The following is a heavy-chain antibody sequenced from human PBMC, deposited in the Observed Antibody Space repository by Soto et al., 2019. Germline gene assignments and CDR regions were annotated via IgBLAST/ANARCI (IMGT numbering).Heavy chain of an antibody. CDR2: IYHSGST. Sequence: SETLSLTCTVSGGSISSGGYSWSWIRQPPGKGLEWIGYIYHSGSTYYNLSLKSRVTISVDRSKNQFSLKLSSVTAADTAVYYCARGQVVAAQHWGQGTLVTVSS. J-gene: IGHJ4*02. V-gene: IGHV4-30-2*01. CDR3: ARGQVVAAQH. CDR1: GGSISSGGYS. D-gene: IGHD2-15*01.